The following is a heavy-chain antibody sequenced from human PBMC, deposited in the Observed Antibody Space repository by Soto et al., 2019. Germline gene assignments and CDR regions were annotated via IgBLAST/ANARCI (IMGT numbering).Heavy chain of an antibody. CDR1: GFTFSDYY. Sequence: GGSLRLSCAASGFTFSDYYMSWIRQAPGKGLEWVSYISSSGSTRYYGDSVKGRFTISRDNAKNSLYLQMNGLRAEDTAVYYCAREKDYGLDVWGQGTTVTVSS. CDR3: AREKDYGLDV. J-gene: IGHJ6*02. V-gene: IGHV3-11*01. CDR2: ISSSGSTR.